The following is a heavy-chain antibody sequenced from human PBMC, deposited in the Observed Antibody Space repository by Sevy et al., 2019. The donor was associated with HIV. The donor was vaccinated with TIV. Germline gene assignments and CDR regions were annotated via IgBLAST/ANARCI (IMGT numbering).Heavy chain of an antibody. Sequence: GGSLRLSCAASGFTFSSYAMSWVRQAPGKGLEWVSAISGSGGSTYYADSVKGRFTISRDNSKNTLYLQMNSLRAEDTAVYYCAKPLRAVRSQVFGFFDYWGQGTLVTVSS. CDR3: AKPLRAVRSQVFGFFDY. D-gene: IGHD3-3*01. J-gene: IGHJ4*02. V-gene: IGHV3-23*01. CDR1: GFTFSSYA. CDR2: ISGSGGST.